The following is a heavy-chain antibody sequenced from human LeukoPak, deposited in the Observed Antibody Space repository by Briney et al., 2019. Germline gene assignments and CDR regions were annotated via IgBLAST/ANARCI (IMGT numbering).Heavy chain of an antibody. CDR1: GFTFSSHG. CDR2: ISIGGDTT. J-gene: IGHJ4*02. Sequence: GGSLRLSCAASGFTFSSHGMCWVRQAPGRGLEWVSSISIGGDTTYSDSVKGRFTISRDNSKNTLYLQMNSLRAEDTAVYYCAKDARVTMVRGVIAFDYWGQGTLVTVSS. V-gene: IGHV3-23*01. D-gene: IGHD3-10*01. CDR3: AKDARVTMVRGVIAFDY.